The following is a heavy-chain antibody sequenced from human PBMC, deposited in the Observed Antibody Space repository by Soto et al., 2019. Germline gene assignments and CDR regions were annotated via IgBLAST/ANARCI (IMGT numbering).Heavy chain of an antibody. CDR3: ARGRGIYSDSSVYQYYFDY. Sequence: ASVKVSCKASGYTFPSYDINWVRQATGQGLEWMGWMIPNSGNTGYAQKFQGRVTMTVNTSISTAYMELSSLRSEDTAVHYCARGRGIYSDSSVYQYYFDYWGQGTLVTVSS. V-gene: IGHV1-8*01. CDR2: MIPNSGNT. J-gene: IGHJ4*02. D-gene: IGHD3-22*01. CDR1: GYTFPSYD.